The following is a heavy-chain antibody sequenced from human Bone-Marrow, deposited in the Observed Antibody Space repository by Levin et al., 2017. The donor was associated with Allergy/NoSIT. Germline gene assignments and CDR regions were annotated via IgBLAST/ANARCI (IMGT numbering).Heavy chain of an antibody. J-gene: IGHJ3*02. Sequence: SQTLSLTRAISGDSISSNGVAWNWIRQSPSRGLEWLGRTYYRSKWFNDYAVSVKSRININPDTSKNQFSLQLNSVTPDDTAVYYCARGKNSAFDIWGQGTMVTVSS. V-gene: IGHV6-1*01. D-gene: IGHD1-7*01. CDR2: TYYRSKWFN. CDR1: GDSISSNGVA. CDR3: ARGKNSAFDI.